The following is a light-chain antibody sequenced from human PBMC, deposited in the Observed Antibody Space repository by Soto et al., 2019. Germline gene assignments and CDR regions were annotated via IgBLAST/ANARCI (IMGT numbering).Light chain of an antibody. Sequence: SYELTQPPSLAVAPGQTASIACGGNDIGTKSVHWYQQKPGQAPVVVVYDDSDRPLGIPERFSGSNSGNTATLTIRRVEVGDEAEYICQVWASTSDNYVFGTGTKVTVL. CDR3: QVWASTSDNYV. CDR2: DDS. J-gene: IGLJ1*01. CDR1: DIGTKS. V-gene: IGLV3-21*02.